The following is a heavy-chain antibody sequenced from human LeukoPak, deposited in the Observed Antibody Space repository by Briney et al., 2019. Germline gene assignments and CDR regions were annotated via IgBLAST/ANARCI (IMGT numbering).Heavy chain of an antibody. CDR2: VNLYNGNT. CDR3: ARTVLRRDGYKEFYIDY. D-gene: IGHD5-24*01. CDR1: GYPFTSYG. Sequence: ASVKVSCKASGYPFTSYGISWVRQAPGQGLEWMGWVNLYNGNTNYEQKLQGRVSMTTDTSTSTAYMDLRSLTSDDTAVYYCARTVLRRDGYKEFYIDYWGQGTLVTVSS. J-gene: IGHJ4*02. V-gene: IGHV1-18*01.